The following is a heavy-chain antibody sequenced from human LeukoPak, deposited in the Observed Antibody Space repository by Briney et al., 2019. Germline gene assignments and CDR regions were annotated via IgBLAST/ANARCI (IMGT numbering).Heavy chain of an antibody. Sequence: PGGSLRLSCAASGFTFSSYGMHWVRQAPGKGLEWVAVISYDGSNKYYADSVKGRFTISRDNSKNTLYLQMNSLRAEDTAVYYCAKEGVGATKGGLGQSGYFDYWGQGTLVTVSS. CDR1: GFTFSSYG. CDR3: AKEGVGATKGGLGQSGYFDY. CDR2: ISYDGSNK. V-gene: IGHV3-30*18. D-gene: IGHD1-26*01. J-gene: IGHJ4*02.